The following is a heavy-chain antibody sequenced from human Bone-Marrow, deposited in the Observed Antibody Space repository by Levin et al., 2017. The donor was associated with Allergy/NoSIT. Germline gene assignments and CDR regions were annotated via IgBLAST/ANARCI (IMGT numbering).Heavy chain of an antibody. CDR3: ARVREDNFDSSGYYPDAFDI. Sequence: GESLKISCKASGYTFIAYYIHWVRQAPGQGPEWMGWITPNSGNTNYAQKFRGRVTLTWDTSTTTASMELSSLTLDDTAVYYCARVREDNFDSSGYYPDAFDIWGQGTVVTVSS. CDR1: GYTFIAYY. J-gene: IGHJ3*02. D-gene: IGHD3-22*01. V-gene: IGHV1-2*02. CDR2: ITPNSGNT.